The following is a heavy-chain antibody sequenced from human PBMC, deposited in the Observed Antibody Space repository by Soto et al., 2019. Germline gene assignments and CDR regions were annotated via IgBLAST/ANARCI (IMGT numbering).Heavy chain of an antibody. Sequence: GGSLRLSCAASGFAFNTYWMSWVRQAPGKGLEWVADIKEDGSEKYYVDSVKGRFTISRDNAENSLSLQMNSLRAEDTAVYYCARRYYYNSSGYGAFGYWGQGTLVTVSS. CDR2: IKEDGSEK. CDR1: GFAFNTYW. V-gene: IGHV3-7*05. CDR3: ARRYYYNSSGYGAFGY. J-gene: IGHJ4*02. D-gene: IGHD3-22*01.